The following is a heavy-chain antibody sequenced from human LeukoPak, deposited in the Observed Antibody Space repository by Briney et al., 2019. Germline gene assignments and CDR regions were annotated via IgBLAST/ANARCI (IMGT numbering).Heavy chain of an antibody. D-gene: IGHD2-15*01. CDR3: ARGYCSGGSCTWGLFDS. Sequence: GGSLRLSCVASGFIFSTHAMSWVRLAPGRGLEWVSTISDSGGRTYYTESVKGRFTISRDNSMSTLSLQMKSLRAEDTALYYCARGYCSGGSCTWGLFDSWGQGTLVTVSS. V-gene: IGHV3-23*01. CDR2: ISDSGGRT. J-gene: IGHJ4*02. CDR1: GFIFSTHA.